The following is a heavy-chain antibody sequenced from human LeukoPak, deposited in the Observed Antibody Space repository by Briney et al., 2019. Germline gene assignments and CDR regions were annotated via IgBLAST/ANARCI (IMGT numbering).Heavy chain of an antibody. CDR1: GGSISSYY. V-gene: IGHV4-59*01. J-gene: IGHJ4*02. D-gene: IGHD3-3*01. CDR2: IYYSGRT. CDR3: ARATRDFWSGSFDY. Sequence: SEXLSLTCTVSGGSISSYYWSWVRQPPGKGLEGIGYIYYSGRTNYNPSLTRRGNILIETTKKKCSLKKSSLTAADTAVYYCARATRDFWSGSFDYWGQGTLVTVSS.